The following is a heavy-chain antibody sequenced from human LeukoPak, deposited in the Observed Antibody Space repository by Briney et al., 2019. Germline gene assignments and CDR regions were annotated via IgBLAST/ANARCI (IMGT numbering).Heavy chain of an antibody. J-gene: IGHJ5*02. CDR2: INHSGST. D-gene: IGHD3-3*01. V-gene: IGHV4-34*01. CDR3: ARFRKYYDFWSGHYNWLVL. CDR1: GGSFSGYY. Sequence: PSETLSLTCAVYGGSFSGYYWSWVRQPPGKGLEWIGEINHSGSTNYNTSLTSRVTISVYTSKKHFSLTLSSVTAADTAVYYCARFRKYYDFWSGHYNWLVLWGQGTLVSVSS.